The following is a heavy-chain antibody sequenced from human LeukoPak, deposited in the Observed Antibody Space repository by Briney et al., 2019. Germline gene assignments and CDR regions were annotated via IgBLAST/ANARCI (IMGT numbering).Heavy chain of an antibody. J-gene: IGHJ5*02. CDR1: GFTFSSYA. CDR2: ISGSGGST. CDR3: AKGSSGVGYDIFGLDP. Sequence: GGSLRLSCAASGFTFSSYAMSWVRQAPGKGLEWVSAISGSGGSTYYADSVKGRFTISRDNSKNTLYLQMNGLRAEDTAEYYCAKGSSGVGYDIFGLDPWGQGTLVTVSS. V-gene: IGHV3-23*01. D-gene: IGHD3-9*01.